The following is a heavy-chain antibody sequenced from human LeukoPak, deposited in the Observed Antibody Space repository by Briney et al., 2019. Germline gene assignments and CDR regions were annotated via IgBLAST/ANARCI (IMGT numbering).Heavy chain of an antibody. Sequence: GGTLRLSCAASGFPFSSHGMSWVRQAPGKGLEWVSAISGSGGSTYYADSVKGRFTISRDNSKNTLYLQMNSLRAEDTAVYYCAKPSSGGGSYDYWGQGTLVTVSS. J-gene: IGHJ4*02. V-gene: IGHV3-23*01. D-gene: IGHD1-26*01. CDR2: ISGSGGST. CDR3: AKPSSGGGSYDY. CDR1: GFPFSSHG.